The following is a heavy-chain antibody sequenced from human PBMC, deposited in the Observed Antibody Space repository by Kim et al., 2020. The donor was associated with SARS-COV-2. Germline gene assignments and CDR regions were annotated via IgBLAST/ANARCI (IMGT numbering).Heavy chain of an antibody. J-gene: IGHJ6*02. CDR1: GDSVATDF. V-gene: IGHV4-59*02. D-gene: IGHD1-1*01. CDR2: VSYSGGS. Sequence: SETLSLTCAVSGDSVATDFWTWVRQAPGKGLDWLGYVSYSGGSDYNPNLRGRLTISMDASRTHVSLRLTSLTAADTGVYFCARAHQLAPRGYGMDVWGQGTSVIVSS. CDR3: ARAHQLAPRGYGMDV.